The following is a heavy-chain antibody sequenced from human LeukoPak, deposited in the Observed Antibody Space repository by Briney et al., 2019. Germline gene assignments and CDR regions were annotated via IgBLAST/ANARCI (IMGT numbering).Heavy chain of an antibody. CDR3: AKGRLYCSSTSCYNFDY. CDR1: GFTISSYW. V-gene: IGHV3-7*03. D-gene: IGHD2-2*01. CDR2: IKEDGSEK. J-gene: IGHJ4*02. Sequence: PGGSLRLSCAASGFTISSYWMTWVRQAPGKGLAWAANIKEDGSEKYYVDSVKGRFTISRDNAKNSLYLQMNSLRAEDTAVYYCAKGRLYCSSTSCYNFDYWGQGTLVTVSS.